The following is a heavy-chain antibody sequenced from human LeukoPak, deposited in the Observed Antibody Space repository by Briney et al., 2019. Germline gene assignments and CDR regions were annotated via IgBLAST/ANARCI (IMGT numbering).Heavy chain of an antibody. Sequence: GESLKISCKGSGYSFTSYWIGWVRQMPGKGLEWMGIIYPGDSDTRYSPPFQGQVTISADKSISTAYLQWSSLKASDTAMYYCARPSNYYGSGSYYLYDAFDIWGQGTMVTVSS. CDR1: GYSFTSYW. V-gene: IGHV5-51*01. CDR2: IYPGDSDT. CDR3: ARPSNYYGSGSYYLYDAFDI. J-gene: IGHJ3*02. D-gene: IGHD3-10*01.